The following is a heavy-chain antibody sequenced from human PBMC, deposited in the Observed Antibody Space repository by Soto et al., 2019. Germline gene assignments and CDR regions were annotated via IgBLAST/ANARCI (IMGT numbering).Heavy chain of an antibody. J-gene: IGHJ4*02. CDR3: ATYCGSTSCYMGGYS. V-gene: IGHV3-74*01. Sequence: HPGGSLRLSCAASGFTFSRYLMQWVRQAPGKGLVWVSYINIDGISTSYADSVKGRFTISRDNAKNTLYLLMNSLSAEDTAVYYCATYCGSTSCYMGGYSWGQRT. CDR2: INIDGIST. CDR1: GFTFSRYL. D-gene: IGHD2-2*02.